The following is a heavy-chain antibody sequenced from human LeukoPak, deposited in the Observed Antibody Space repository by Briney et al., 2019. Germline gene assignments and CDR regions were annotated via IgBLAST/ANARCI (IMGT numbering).Heavy chain of an antibody. Sequence: PGGSLRLSCAASGFTFSSYSMNWVRQAPGKGLEWVSSISSSSSYIYYADSVKGRFTISRDNAKNSLYLQMNSLRAEDTAVYYCAKGGKTIMSPTSCYDYWGQGTLVTVSS. CDR1: GFTFSSYS. J-gene: IGHJ4*02. D-gene: IGHD2-2*01. CDR2: ISSSSSYI. CDR3: AKGGKTIMSPTSCYDY. V-gene: IGHV3-21*01.